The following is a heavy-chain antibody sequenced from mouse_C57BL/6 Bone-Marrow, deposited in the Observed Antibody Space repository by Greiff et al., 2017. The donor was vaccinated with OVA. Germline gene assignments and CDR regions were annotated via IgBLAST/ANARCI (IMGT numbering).Heavy chain of an antibody. D-gene: IGHD1-1*01. V-gene: IGHV5-12*01. CDR1: GFTFSDYY. CDR3: ARGGGFYYGSSPFDY. J-gene: IGHJ2*01. CDR2: ISNGGGST. Sequence: EVQLVESGGGLVQPGGSLKLSCAASGFTFSDYYMYWVRQTPEKRLEWVAYISNGGGSTYYPDTVKGRFTISRDNAKNTLYLQMSRLKSEDTAMYYCARGGGFYYGSSPFDYWGQGTTLTVSS.